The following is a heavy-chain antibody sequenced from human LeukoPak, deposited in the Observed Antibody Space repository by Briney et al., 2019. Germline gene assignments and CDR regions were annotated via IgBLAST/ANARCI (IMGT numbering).Heavy chain of an antibody. D-gene: IGHD2-2*01. J-gene: IGHJ6*03. CDR1: GGSISSYD. V-gene: IGHV4-59*01. CDR3: ARSGTRVPAAATYYYYYYMDV. CDR2: IYYSGST. Sequence: SETLSLTCTVSGGSISSYDWSWIRQPPGKGLEWIGYIYYSGSTNYNPSLKSRVTISVDTSKNQFSLKLSSVTAADTAVYYCARSGTRVPAAATYYYYYYMDVWGKGTTVTVSS.